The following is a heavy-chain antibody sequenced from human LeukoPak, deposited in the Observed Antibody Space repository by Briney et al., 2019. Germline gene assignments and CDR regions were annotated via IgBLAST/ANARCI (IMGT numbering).Heavy chain of an antibody. CDR2: ISSRRSPI. CDR1: GFTFSSYS. Sequence: GGSLRLSCAASGFTFSSYSMNWVRQAAGKGLEWVSYISSRRSPIYYADSVKGRFTISRDNAKNSLYLQMNSLRAEDTAVYFCARDGDDYTEPLNYWGQGTLVTVSS. D-gene: IGHD5-24*01. CDR3: ARDGDDYTEPLNY. V-gene: IGHV3-48*01. J-gene: IGHJ4*02.